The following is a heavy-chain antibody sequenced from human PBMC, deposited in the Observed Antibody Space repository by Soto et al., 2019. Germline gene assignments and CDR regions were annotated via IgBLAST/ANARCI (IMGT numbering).Heavy chain of an antibody. D-gene: IGHD5-18*01. Sequence: SETLSLTCAVYGGSFSGYYWSWIRQPPGKGLEWIGEINHSGSTNYNPSLKSRVTISVDTSKNQFSLKLSSVTAADTAVYYCARDRGYSYGLAWFDPWGQGTLVTVSS. CDR1: GGSFSGYY. J-gene: IGHJ5*02. V-gene: IGHV4-34*01. CDR2: INHSGST. CDR3: ARDRGYSYGLAWFDP.